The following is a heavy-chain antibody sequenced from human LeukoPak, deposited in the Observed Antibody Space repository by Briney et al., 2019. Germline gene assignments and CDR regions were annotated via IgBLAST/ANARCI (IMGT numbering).Heavy chain of an antibody. CDR1: GRSFRDHY. D-gene: IGHD3-3*01. CDR2: SSHSGST. J-gene: IGHJ4*02. CDR3: AGYDFWSGAAY. Sequence: SETLSLTCAVYGRSFRDHYWSWIRQLPGKGLEWIGESSHSGSTNYNPSLKRRVTISVDTSKNQFSLKLTSVTAADTAVYYCAGYDFWSGAAYWGQGTRVIVSP. V-gene: IGHV4-34*01.